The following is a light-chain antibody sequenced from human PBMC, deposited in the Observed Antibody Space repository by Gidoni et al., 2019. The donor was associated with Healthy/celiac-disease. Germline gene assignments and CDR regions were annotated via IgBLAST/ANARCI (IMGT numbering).Light chain of an antibody. J-gene: IGLJ2*01. V-gene: IGLV2-11*01. CDR1: SSDVGGYNY. CDR2: DVS. CDR3: CSYAGSYPVV. Sequence: QSALTPPRSVSGSPGQPVTISCTGTSSDVGGYNYVSWYQQQPGKAPKLMIYDVSKRPSGFPDRFSGSKSGNTASLTISGLQAEDEADYYCCSYAGSYPVVFGGGTKLTVL.